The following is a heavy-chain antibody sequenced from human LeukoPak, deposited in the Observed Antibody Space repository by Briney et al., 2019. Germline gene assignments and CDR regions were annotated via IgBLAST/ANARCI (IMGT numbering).Heavy chain of an antibody. V-gene: IGHV3-7*04. Sequence: GGSLRLSWAASRFTFSNFSMSWVRQAPGKGLEWVANIKPDGSEKYYVDSVKGRFTVSRDNAKNSLYLQMNSLRDEDTAVYYCARGASSWDYWGQGTLVTVSS. CDR3: ARGASSWDY. CDR1: RFTFSNFS. J-gene: IGHJ4*02. CDR2: IKPDGSEK. D-gene: IGHD6-13*01.